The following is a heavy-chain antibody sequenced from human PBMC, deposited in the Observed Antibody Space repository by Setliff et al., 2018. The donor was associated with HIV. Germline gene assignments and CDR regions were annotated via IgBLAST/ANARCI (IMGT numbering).Heavy chain of an antibody. D-gene: IGHD3-22*01. CDR2: INHSGST. Sequence: TLSLTCAVHGESFSGYYWNWIRQPPGKGLEWIGEINHSGSTKYNPSLKSRVTISVDTSKKQFSLKLSSVTAADTAVYYCARGFSGHYSFTGYMDVWGKGTTVTVSS. CDR3: ARGFSGHYSFTGYMDV. CDR1: GESFSGYY. J-gene: IGHJ6*03. V-gene: IGHV4-34*01.